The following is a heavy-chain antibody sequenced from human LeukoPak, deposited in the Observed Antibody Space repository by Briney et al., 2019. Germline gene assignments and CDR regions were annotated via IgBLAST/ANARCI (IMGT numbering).Heavy chain of an antibody. V-gene: IGHV4-34*01. CDR1: GGSSSGYY. J-gene: IGHJ4*02. CDR3: ARGSRRRDSSSSSDY. Sequence: SETLSLTCAVYGGSSSGYYWSWIRQPPGKGLEWIGEINHSGSTNYNPSLKSRVTISVDTSKNQFSLKLSSVTAADTAVYYCARGSRRRDSSSSSDYWGQGTLVTVSS. CDR2: INHSGST. D-gene: IGHD6-13*01.